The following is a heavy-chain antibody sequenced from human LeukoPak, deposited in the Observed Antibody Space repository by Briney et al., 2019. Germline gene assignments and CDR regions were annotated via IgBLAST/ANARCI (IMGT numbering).Heavy chain of an antibody. Sequence: SETLSLTCAVYGGSFSGYYWSWIRQPPGKGLEWIGEINHSGSTNYNPSLKSRVTISVDTSKNQFSLKLSSVTAADTAVYYCARTVTSPRRYYYGMDVWGKGTTATVSS. CDR1: GGSFSGYY. CDR3: ARTVTSPRRYYYGMDV. CDR2: INHSGST. J-gene: IGHJ6*04. V-gene: IGHV4-34*01. D-gene: IGHD4-17*01.